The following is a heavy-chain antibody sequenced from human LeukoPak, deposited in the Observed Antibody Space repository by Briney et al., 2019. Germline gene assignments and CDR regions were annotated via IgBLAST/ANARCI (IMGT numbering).Heavy chain of an antibody. V-gene: IGHV1-69*13. Sequence: GASVKVSCKASGYTFTSYGISWVRQAPGQGLEWMGGIIPIFGTANYAQKFQGRVTITADESTSTAYMELSSLRSEDTAVYYCARTVYGSGSYPDWGQGTLVTVSS. J-gene: IGHJ1*01. D-gene: IGHD3-10*01. CDR1: GYTFTSYG. CDR3: ARTVYGSGSYPD. CDR2: IIPIFGTA.